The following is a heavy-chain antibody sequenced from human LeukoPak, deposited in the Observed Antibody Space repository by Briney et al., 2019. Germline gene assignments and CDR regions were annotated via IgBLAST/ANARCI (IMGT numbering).Heavy chain of an antibody. CDR1: GFTFSSYW. CDR2: ISYDGSNK. J-gene: IGHJ3*02. V-gene: IGHV3-30-3*01. CDR3: ARDLDSSGWRDAFDI. D-gene: IGHD6-19*01. Sequence: PGGSLRLSCAASGFTFSSYWMSWVRQAPGKGLEWVAVISYDGSNKYYADSVKGRFTISRDNSKNTLYLQMNSLRAEDTAVYYCARDLDSSGWRDAFDIWGQGTMVTVSS.